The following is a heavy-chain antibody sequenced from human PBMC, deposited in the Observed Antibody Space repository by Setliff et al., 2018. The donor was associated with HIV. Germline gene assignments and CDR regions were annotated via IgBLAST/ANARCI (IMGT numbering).Heavy chain of an antibody. Sequence: PSETLSLTCIVSGGSISSSSYYWGWIRQPPGKGLEWIGTVYYSGSTYYNPSLKSRVTISVDTSENQFSLKLSSVTAADTAVYYCARDGYSSSWYVISGSFDYWGQGILVTVSS. V-gene: IGHV4-39*07. CDR1: GGSISSSSYY. CDR2: VYYSGST. J-gene: IGHJ4*02. D-gene: IGHD6-13*01. CDR3: ARDGYSSSWYVISGSFDY.